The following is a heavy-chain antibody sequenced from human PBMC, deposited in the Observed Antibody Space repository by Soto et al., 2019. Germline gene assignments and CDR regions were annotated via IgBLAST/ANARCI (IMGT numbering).Heavy chain of an antibody. V-gene: IGHV3-30*03. D-gene: IGHD5-18*01. CDR1: GFTFTTYG. J-gene: IGHJ6*02. Sequence: PGGSLRLSCAASGFTFTTYGMNWVRQAPGKGLEWVAVITYSGSNKYYADSVKGRFTISRDNAKNTLYLQIDSLRAEDTAVYYRAREGFSYGYGYYYYYGMDVWGQGTTVTVSS. CDR2: ITYSGSNK. CDR3: AREGFSYGYGYYYYYGMDV.